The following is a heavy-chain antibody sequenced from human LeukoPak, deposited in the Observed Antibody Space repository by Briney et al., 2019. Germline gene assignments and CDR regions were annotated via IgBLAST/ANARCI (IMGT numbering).Heavy chain of an antibody. D-gene: IGHD6-13*01. Sequence: GASVKVSCKASGYTFTGYYMHWVRQAPGRGLEWMGWINPNSGGTNYAQKFQGRVTMTRDTSISTAYMELSRLRSDDTAVYYCARSQDGRRGNVLVRDYWGQGTLVTVSS. J-gene: IGHJ4*02. CDR3: ARSQDGRRGNVLVRDY. CDR1: GYTFTGYY. V-gene: IGHV1-2*02. CDR2: INPNSGGT.